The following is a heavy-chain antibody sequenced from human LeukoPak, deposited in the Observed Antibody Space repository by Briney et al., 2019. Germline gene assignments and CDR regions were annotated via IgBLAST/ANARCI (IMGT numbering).Heavy chain of an antibody. Sequence: ASVKVSYTASGYTFTGYGISWVRQAPGQGLEWMGWISPLDGKTNYAQKIQGGVTMTTDTSTTTAYMELRRLTSDDTAVYFCTRDASSSWYHYWGQGTLVTVSS. CDR2: ISPLDGKT. D-gene: IGHD6-13*01. CDR1: GYTFTGYG. CDR3: TRDASSSWYHY. V-gene: IGHV1-18*01. J-gene: IGHJ4*02.